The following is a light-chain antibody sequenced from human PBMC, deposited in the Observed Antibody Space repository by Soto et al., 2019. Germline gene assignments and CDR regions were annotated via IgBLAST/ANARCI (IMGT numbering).Light chain of an antibody. Sequence: EIVLTQSPATLSLSPGERATLSRRASQSVSSYLAWYQQKPGQAPRLLIYDASNRATGIPARFSGSGSGTDFTLTISSLEPEDFAVYYCQHRSNWITFGQGTRLEIK. CDR2: DAS. J-gene: IGKJ5*01. CDR3: QHRSNWIT. V-gene: IGKV3-11*01. CDR1: QSVSSY.